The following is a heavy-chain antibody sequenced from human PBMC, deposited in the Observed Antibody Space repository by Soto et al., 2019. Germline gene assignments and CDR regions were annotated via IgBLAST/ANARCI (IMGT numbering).Heavy chain of an antibody. CDR2: IKSKSDGGTA. Sequence: GGSLRLSCAVSGFTFTNAWMNWVRQAPGKGLEWVARIKSKSDGGTAEYAAPVKDNFTISRENSKKALYLQMNSLKTEDTAVYYCTTDSQWGIWGQGTMVTVSS. CDR1: GFTFTNAW. CDR3: TTDSQWGI. D-gene: IGHD2-8*01. V-gene: IGHV3-15*07. J-gene: IGHJ3*02.